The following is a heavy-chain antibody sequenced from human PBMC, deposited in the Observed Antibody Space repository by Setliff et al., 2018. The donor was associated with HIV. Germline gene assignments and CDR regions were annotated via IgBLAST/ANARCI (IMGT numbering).Heavy chain of an antibody. CDR1: GGSMNIHY. Sequence: SETLSLTCSVSGGSMNIHYWSWIRQPPGKGLEWIGSIYHSGSTYYNPSLKSRVTISVDTSKNQFSLKLSSVTAADTAVYYCARRGYRYGSADYWGQGMLVTVSS. CDR2: IYHSGST. V-gene: IGHV4-59*04. CDR3: ARRGYRYGSADY. D-gene: IGHD5-18*01. J-gene: IGHJ4*02.